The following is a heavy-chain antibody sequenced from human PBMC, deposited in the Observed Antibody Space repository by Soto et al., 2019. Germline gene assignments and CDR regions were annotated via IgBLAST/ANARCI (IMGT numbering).Heavy chain of an antibody. CDR2: IYYSGST. V-gene: IGHV4-39*01. CDR1: GGSISSSSYY. CDR3: ARHGDYDYIWGSYRLSNWFDP. D-gene: IGHD3-16*02. J-gene: IGHJ5*02. Sequence: PSETLSLTCTVSGGSISSSSYYWGWIRQPPGKGLEWIGSIYYSGSTYYNPSLKSRVTISVDTSKNQFSLKLSSVTAADTAVYYCARHGDYDYIWGSYRLSNWFDPWGQGTLVTVSS.